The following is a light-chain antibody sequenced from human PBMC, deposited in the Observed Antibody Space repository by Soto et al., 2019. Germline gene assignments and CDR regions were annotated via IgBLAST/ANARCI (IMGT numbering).Light chain of an antibody. CDR2: GAS. J-gene: IGKJ4*01. CDR1: QSVSRN. CDR3: QQYNKWPLT. V-gene: IGKV3-15*01. Sequence: EIVMTQSPATLSVSPGERATLSCGASQSVSRNLAWYQQKPGQAPRLLIYGASTRATDIAARISGSGSGTDFTLTISRLQSEDFAVYYCQQYNKWPLTFGGGTKVEIK.